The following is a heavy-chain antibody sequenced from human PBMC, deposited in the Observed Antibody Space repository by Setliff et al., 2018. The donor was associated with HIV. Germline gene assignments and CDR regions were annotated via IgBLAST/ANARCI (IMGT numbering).Heavy chain of an antibody. CDR2: KYYSGST. D-gene: IGHD5-12*01. J-gene: IGHJ6*03. CDR1: GDSINRHIYY. Sequence: PSETLSLTCTVSGDSINRHIYYWGWIRQPPGKGLEWVGSKYYSGSTYYNSSLKSRATISIDSSKNQFSLKLSSVTAADTAVYYCARLHPGGYDPYYYNYHMDVWGRGTTVTVSS. V-gene: IGHV4-39*01. CDR3: ARLHPGGYDPYYYNYHMDV.